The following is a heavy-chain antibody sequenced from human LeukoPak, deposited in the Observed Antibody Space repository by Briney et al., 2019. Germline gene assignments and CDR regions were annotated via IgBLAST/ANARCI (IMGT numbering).Heavy chain of an antibody. D-gene: IGHD3-9*01. CDR2: INHSGST. CDR3: ARGRAYYDILTGYWGYFDY. Sequence: KPSETLSLTCAVYGGSFSGYYWSWIRKPPGKGLEWIGEINHSGSTNYNPSLKSRVTISGDTSKNQFSLKLSSVTAADTAVYYCARGRAYYDILTGYWGYFDYWGQGTLVTVSS. J-gene: IGHJ4*02. V-gene: IGHV4-34*01. CDR1: GGSFSGYY.